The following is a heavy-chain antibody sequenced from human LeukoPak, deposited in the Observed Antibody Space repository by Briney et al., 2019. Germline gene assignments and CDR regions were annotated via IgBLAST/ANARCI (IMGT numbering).Heavy chain of an antibody. V-gene: IGHV3-20*04. CDR2: LSWNGGST. CDR1: GFAFDDYG. D-gene: IGHD2-2*01. CDR3: AREVEEVPAAMGVYYYYYMDV. J-gene: IGHJ6*03. Sequence: GGSLRLSCAASGFAFDDYGMSWVRHAPGKGLEWVSGLSWNGGSTGYADSVKGRFTISRDNAKNTLYLQMNSLRAEDTAVYYCAREVEEVPAAMGVYYYYYMDVWGKGTSVTVSS.